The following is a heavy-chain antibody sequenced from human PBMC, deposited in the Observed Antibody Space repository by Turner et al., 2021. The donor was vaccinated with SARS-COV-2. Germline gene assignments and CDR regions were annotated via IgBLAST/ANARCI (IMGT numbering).Heavy chain of an antibody. CDR1: GGSISSSSYY. CDR2: IYYSGST. Sequence: QLQLPVSGPGLVKPSETLSPSCTVSGGSISSSSYYWGWIRQPPGTGLEWIGSIYYSGSTYYNPSLKSRVTISVDTSKNQFSLKLSSVTAADTAVYYCAIAPNYYYGMDVWGQGTTVTVSS. V-gene: IGHV4-39*01. CDR3: AIAPNYYYGMDV. J-gene: IGHJ6*02.